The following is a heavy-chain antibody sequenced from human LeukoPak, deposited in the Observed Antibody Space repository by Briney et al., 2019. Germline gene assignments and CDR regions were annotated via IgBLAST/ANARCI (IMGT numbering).Heavy chain of an antibody. D-gene: IGHD1-1*01. CDR3: ARDLPDEVPSFDL. CDR2: ISSSGSTT. CDR1: GFTFSGYY. V-gene: IGHV3-11*04. Sequence: PGGSLRLSCAASGFTFSGYYMSWIRQAPGKGLEWVSYISSSGSTTYYADSVKGRFTISRDNAKNSLYLQMNSLRAEDTAVYYCARDLPDEVPSFDLWGRGTLVTVSS. J-gene: IGHJ2*01.